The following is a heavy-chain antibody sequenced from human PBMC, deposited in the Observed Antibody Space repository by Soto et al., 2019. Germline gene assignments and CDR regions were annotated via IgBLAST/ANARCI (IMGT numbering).Heavy chain of an antibody. D-gene: IGHD2-21*02. CDR3: ARTMVVTAAFDY. V-gene: IGHV3-74*01. Sequence: GGSLRLSCAASGFTFSSYWMHWVRQAPGKGLVWVSRINSDGSSTSYADSVKGRFTISRDNAKNTLYLQMNSLRAEDTAVYYCARTMVVTAAFDYWGQGTLVTVSS. CDR2: INSDGSST. J-gene: IGHJ4*02. CDR1: GFTFSSYW.